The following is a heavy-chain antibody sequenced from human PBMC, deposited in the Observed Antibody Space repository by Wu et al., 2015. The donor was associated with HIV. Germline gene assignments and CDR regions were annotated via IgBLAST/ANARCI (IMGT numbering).Heavy chain of an antibody. V-gene: IGHV1-46*03. CDR2: INPNGPKV. Sequence: QVQLVQSGAEVKKPGASVKVSCKASGYTFSTNYMHWVRQAPGQGPEWMGLINPNGPKVSYAQKFQDRVTMTRDTSTSTMYLELGSLRSEDTAMYYCATGIGNMEAFXIWGQGTMVTVSS. J-gene: IGHJ3*02. CDR3: ATGIGNMEAFXI. D-gene: IGHD1-14*01. CDR1: GYTFSTNY.